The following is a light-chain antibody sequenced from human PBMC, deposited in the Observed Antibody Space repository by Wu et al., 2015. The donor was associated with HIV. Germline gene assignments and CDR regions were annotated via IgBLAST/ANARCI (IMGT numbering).Light chain of an antibody. Sequence: EIVMTQSPATLSVSPGGRATLSCRASQSVGSKLAWYQQRPGQAPRLLIFYASTRATGIPARFSGSGSGTEFTLTIDTMQSEDFAVYYCQHYNNWPPWAFGQGTKGGDQT. CDR3: QHYNNWPPWA. V-gene: IGKV3-15*01. J-gene: IGKJ1*01. CDR1: QSVGSK. CDR2: YAS.